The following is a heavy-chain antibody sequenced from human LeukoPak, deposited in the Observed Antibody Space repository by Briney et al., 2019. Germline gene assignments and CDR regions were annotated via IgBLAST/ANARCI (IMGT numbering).Heavy chain of an antibody. CDR1: GFTFSSYG. CDR3: AKEGYQAVAVWGPDY. CDR2: ISYDGSNK. J-gene: IGHJ4*02. D-gene: IGHD6-19*01. V-gene: IGHV3-30*18. Sequence: GGSLRLSCAASGFTFSSYGMHWVRQAPGKGLEWVAVISYDGSNKYYADSVKGRFTISRDNSKNTLYLQMNSLRAEDTAVYYCAKEGYQAVAVWGPDYWGQGTLVTVSS.